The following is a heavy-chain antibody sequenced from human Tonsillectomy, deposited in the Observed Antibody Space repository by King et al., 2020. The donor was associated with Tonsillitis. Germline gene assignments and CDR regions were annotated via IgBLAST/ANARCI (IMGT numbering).Heavy chain of an antibody. V-gene: IGHV4-59*01. Sequence: VQLQESGPGLVKPSETLSLTCTVSGCSISSYYWSWIRQPPGKGLEWIGYIYYSGSTNYNPSLKSRGTISVDTSKNQFSLKLSSVTAADTAVYYCARDQNYYDSSGYYRGGFDYWGQGTLVTVSS. CDR3: ARDQNYYDSSGYYRGGFDY. D-gene: IGHD3-22*01. J-gene: IGHJ4*02. CDR1: GCSISSYY. CDR2: IYYSGST.